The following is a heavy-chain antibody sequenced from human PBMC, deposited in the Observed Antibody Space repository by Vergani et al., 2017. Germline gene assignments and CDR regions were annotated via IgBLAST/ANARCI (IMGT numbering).Heavy chain of an antibody. CDR2: IYSGGST. CDR3: ARETAALRQYGMDV. V-gene: IGHV3-53*01. D-gene: IGHD6-13*01. Sequence: EVQLVESGGGLIQPGGSLRLSCAASGFTVSSNYMSWVRQAPGKGLEWVSVIYSGGSTYYADSVKGRFTISRDNSKNTLYLQMNSLRAEDTAVYYCARETAALRQYGMDVWGKGTTVTVSS. CDR1: GFTVSSNY. J-gene: IGHJ6*04.